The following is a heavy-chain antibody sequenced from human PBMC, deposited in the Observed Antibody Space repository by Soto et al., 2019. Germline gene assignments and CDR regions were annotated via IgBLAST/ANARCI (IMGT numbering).Heavy chain of an antibody. Sequence: QVQLQQWGAGLLKPSETLSLTCAVYGGSFSGYYWSWIRQPPGKGLEWIGEINHSGSTNYNPSLKSRVTISVDTSNNQFSLKLSSVTAADTAVYYCATLGVWGTYRHDAVDIWGQGTMVTVSS. CDR3: ATLGVWGTYRHDAVDI. CDR1: GGSFSGYY. J-gene: IGHJ3*02. CDR2: INHSGST. D-gene: IGHD3-16*02. V-gene: IGHV4-34*01.